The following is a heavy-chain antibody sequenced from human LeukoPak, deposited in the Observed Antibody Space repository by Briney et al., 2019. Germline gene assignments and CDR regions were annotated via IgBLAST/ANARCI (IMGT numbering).Heavy chain of an antibody. J-gene: IGHJ4*02. CDR2: IKQDGSQI. V-gene: IGHV3-7*01. Sequence: GGSLRLSCVASGFSFSSYWVSWVRQTPGKGLEWVANIKQDGSQIYYVDSVKGRFTISRDNAKNSVYLQMNSLRAGDTGIYYCARIGYSSSCTDYWGQGTLVTVSS. CDR3: ARIGYSSSCTDY. D-gene: IGHD2-2*01. CDR1: GFSFSSYW.